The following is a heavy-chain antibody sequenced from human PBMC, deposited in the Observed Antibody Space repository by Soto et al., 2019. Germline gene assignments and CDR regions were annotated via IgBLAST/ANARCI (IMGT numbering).Heavy chain of an antibody. J-gene: IGHJ6*02. CDR1: GDMFDTYT. Sequence: SVKVSCKASGDMFDTYTITWMRQAPGRGLEWVGGIIPRSAKSNYAQKFEGRVTITADESTSTAYMELSSLRSDDTAVYYCARTRIVVVSRYYYGMDVWGQGTTVTVSS. CDR2: IIPRSAKS. CDR3: ARTRIVVVSRYYYGMDV. D-gene: IGHD3-22*01. V-gene: IGHV1-69*13.